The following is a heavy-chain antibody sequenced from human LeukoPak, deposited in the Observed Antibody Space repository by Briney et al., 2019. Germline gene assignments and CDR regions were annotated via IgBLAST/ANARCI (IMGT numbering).Heavy chain of an antibody. CDR3: ARDRPTGASRVFVVQ. V-gene: IGHV3-21*06. CDR1: GFTFSTYA. J-gene: IGHJ4*02. D-gene: IGHD2-21*01. Sequence: GGSLRLSCTASGFTFSTYAMTWVRQARGKGLEWISSMSSGSSYIYYADSVRGRFTISRDNTKNSLYLEMNNLRGEDTAIYYCARDRPTGASRVFVVQWGQGTPVTVSS. CDR2: MSSGSSYI.